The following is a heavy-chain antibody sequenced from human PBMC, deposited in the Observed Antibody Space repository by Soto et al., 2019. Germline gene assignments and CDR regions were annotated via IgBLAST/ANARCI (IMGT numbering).Heavy chain of an antibody. V-gene: IGHV4-31*03. D-gene: IGHD5-18*01. Sequence: KPSETLSLTCTVSGGSISSGGYYWSWIRQHPGKGLEWIGYIYYSGSTYYNPSLKSRVTISVDTSKNQFSLKLSSVTAADTAVYYCARARKPGGYSYGLDYWGQGTLVTVSS. CDR1: GGSISSGGYY. CDR3: ARARKPGGYSYGLDY. CDR2: IYYSGST. J-gene: IGHJ4*02.